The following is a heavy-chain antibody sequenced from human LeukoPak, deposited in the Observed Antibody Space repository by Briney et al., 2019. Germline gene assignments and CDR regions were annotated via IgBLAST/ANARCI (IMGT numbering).Heavy chain of an antibody. J-gene: IGHJ5*02. Sequence: PSETLSLTCAVYGGSFSGYYWSWIRQPPGKGLEWIGEINHSGSTNYNPSLKSRVTILVDTSKNQFSLKLSSVTAADTAVYYCARGGGYNWFDPWGQGTRVTVSS. V-gene: IGHV4-34*01. CDR1: GGSFSGYY. CDR3: ARGGGYNWFDP. CDR2: INHSGST.